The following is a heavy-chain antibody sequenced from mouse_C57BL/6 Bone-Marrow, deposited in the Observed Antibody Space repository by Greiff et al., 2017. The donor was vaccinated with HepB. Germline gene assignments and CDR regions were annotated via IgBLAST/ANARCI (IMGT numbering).Heavy chain of an antibody. J-gene: IGHJ4*01. CDR1: GFTFSDYG. V-gene: IGHV5-17*01. Sequence: EVQRVESGGGLVKPGGSLKLSCAASGFTFSDYGMHWVRQAPEKGLEWVAYISSGSSTINYADTVKGRFTISRDNANNTLFLQMTSLRSEDTAMYYCARSHGSSYGAMDYWGQGTSVTVSS. D-gene: IGHD1-1*01. CDR3: ARSHGSSYGAMDY. CDR2: ISSGSSTI.